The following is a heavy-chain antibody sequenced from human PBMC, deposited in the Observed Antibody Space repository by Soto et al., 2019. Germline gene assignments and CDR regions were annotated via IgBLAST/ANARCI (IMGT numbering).Heavy chain of an antibody. CDR3: ARPRGYGVFDAYDI. J-gene: IGHJ3*02. CDR1: GFTFSDYY. V-gene: IGHV3-11*01. Sequence: GGSLRLSCAASGFTFSDYYMNWIRQAPGKGLEWVSYISSGAITIYYADSVKGRFTISRDNSMNTVFLEMNSLRTDDTAVYYCARPRGYGVFDAYDIWGQGTVVTVSS. D-gene: IGHD4-17*01. CDR2: ISSGAITI.